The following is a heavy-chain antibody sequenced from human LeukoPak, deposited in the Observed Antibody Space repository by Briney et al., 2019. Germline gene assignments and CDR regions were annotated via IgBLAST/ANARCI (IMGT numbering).Heavy chain of an antibody. D-gene: IGHD3-9*01. J-gene: IGHJ4*02. CDR3: ARVDSSSGYAGGHYFDY. Sequence: SETLSLTCTVSGDSISSGHYWGWIRQPPGKGLECIGSIYQSGTTYYNPSLKSRVTISVDTSKNQFSLKLSSVTAADTAVYYCARVDSSSGYAGGHYFDYWGQGTLVTVSS. CDR2: IYQSGTT. V-gene: IGHV4-38-2*02. CDR1: GDSISSGHY.